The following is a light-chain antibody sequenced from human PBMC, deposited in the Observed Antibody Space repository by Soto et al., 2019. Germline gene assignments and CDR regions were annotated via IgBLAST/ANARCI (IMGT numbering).Light chain of an antibody. CDR3: QQYNNWPPRWT. Sequence: EIVMTQSPATLTVSPGERATLSCRASQSVSTNLAWYQQKPGQAPRLLIYRASTRATGIPARFSGGGSGTEFTLTISILQSEDFTVYICQQYNNWPPRWTFGQGTKVEI. V-gene: IGKV3-15*01. J-gene: IGKJ1*01. CDR1: QSVSTN. CDR2: RAS.